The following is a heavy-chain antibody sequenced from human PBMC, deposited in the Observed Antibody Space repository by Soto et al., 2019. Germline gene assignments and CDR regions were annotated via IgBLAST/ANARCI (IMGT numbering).Heavy chain of an antibody. V-gene: IGHV1-18*01. D-gene: IGHD2-8*01. CDR3: ARQGYCTNGVCYRENWFDP. J-gene: IGHJ5*02. Sequence: ASVKVSCKASGYTFTSYGISWVRQAPGQGLEWMGWISAYNGNTNYAQKLQGRVTMTTDTSTSTAYMELRSLRSDDTAVYYCARQGYCTNGVCYRENWFDPWGQGTLVTVS. CDR1: GYTFTSYG. CDR2: ISAYNGNT.